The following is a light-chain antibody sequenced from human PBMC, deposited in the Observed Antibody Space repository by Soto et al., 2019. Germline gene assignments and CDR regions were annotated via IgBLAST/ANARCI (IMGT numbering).Light chain of an antibody. V-gene: IGLV1-40*01. CDR3: QSYDSSLSGWV. CDR2: GNS. Sequence: QSVLTQPPSVSGAPGQRVTISCTGSSSNIGAGYDVHWYQQLPGTAPKLLIYGNSNRTSGVPHRFSGSKSGPSASLALTGLQSEDEADYYCQSYDSSLSGWVFGGGTKLTVL. CDR1: SSNIGAGYD. J-gene: IGLJ3*02.